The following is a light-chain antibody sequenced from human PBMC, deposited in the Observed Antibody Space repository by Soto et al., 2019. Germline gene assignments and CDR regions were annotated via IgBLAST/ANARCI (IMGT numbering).Light chain of an antibody. CDR2: GVF. J-gene: IGKJ2*01. Sequence: EIVLTQSPGTLSMSPGERATVSCRASERVASSYLAWYQQKPGQAPRLVIYGVFNRATGIPDRFSGSGSGTDFSLTISRLEPEDFAVYYCQQYGSSQYTFGQGTKLEI. CDR1: ERVASSY. V-gene: IGKV3-20*01. CDR3: QQYGSSQYT.